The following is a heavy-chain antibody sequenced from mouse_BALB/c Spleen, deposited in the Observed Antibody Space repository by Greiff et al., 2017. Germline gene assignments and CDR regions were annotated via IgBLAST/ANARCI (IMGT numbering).Heavy chain of an antibody. Sequence: EVQLQQSGTVLARPGASVKMSCKASGYTFTGYWMHWVKQRPGQGLEWIGAIYPGNSDTSYNQKFKGKAKLTAVTSTSTAYMELSSLTNEDSAVYYCTRSSGNYPYYYAMDYWGQGTSVTVSS. V-gene: IGHV1-5*01. CDR3: TRSSGNYPYYYAMDY. CDR2: IYPGNSDT. CDR1: GYTFTGYW. D-gene: IGHD2-1*01. J-gene: IGHJ4*01.